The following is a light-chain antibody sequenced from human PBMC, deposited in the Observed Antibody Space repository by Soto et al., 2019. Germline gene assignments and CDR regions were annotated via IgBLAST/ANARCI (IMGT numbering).Light chain of an antibody. CDR3: SSYTSGSTLYV. Sequence: QSALTQPASVSGSPGQSITISCIGTSSDVGGYNYVSWYQQHPGKAPKLMIYDVSNRPSGVSNRFSGSKSGNTASLTISGLQAEDEADYYCSSYTSGSTLYVFGTGTKLTVL. J-gene: IGLJ1*01. CDR2: DVS. V-gene: IGLV2-14*01. CDR1: SSDVGGYNY.